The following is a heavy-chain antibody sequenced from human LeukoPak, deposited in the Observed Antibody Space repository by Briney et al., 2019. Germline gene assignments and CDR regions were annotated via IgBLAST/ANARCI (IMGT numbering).Heavy chain of an antibody. CDR2: IKQDGSEK. CDR3: ARDRIVGATPAFDY. J-gene: IGHJ4*02. V-gene: IGHV3-7*01. Sequence: GGSLRLSCAASGFTFSSYWMSWVRQAPGKGLEWVASIKQDGSEKYYVDSVKGRFTISRDNAKNSLYLQMNSLRAEDTAVYYCARDRIVGATPAFDYWGQGTLVTVSS. D-gene: IGHD1-26*01. CDR1: GFTFSSYW.